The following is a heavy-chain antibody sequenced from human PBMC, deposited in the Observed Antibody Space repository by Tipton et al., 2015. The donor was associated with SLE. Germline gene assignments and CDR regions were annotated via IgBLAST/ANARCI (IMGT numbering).Heavy chain of an antibody. Sequence: GLVKPSETLSLTCTVGSESFSIYWWTWIRQPPGKGLQWIGEISHTGRTNYNPSLQSRLTISVNRSNYHFSLRLASVTAADPAVIFCVSGCASGYFGMDVWDQGTTVTVSS. J-gene: IGHJ6*02. CDR2: ISHTGRT. CDR1: SESFSIYW. V-gene: IGHV4-34*01. CDR3: VSGCASGYFGMDV.